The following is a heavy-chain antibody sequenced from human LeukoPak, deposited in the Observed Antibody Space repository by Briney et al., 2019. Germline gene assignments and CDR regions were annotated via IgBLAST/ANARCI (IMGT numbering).Heavy chain of an antibody. CDR3: ATHPGDFDY. CDR2: ILYDGSKK. Sequence: PGRSLRLSCAASGFTFSSYGMHWVRQAPGKGLEWVAVILYDGSKKYYADSVKGRFTISRDNSKNTLYLQMNSLRAEDTVVYYCATHPGDFDYWGQGTLVTVSS. CDR1: GFTFSSYG. D-gene: IGHD3-10*01. J-gene: IGHJ4*02. V-gene: IGHV3-30*03.